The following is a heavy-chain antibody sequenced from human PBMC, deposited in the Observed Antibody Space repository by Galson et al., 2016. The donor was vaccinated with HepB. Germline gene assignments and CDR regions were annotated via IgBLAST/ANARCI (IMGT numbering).Heavy chain of an antibody. D-gene: IGHD6-6*01. V-gene: IGHV5-51*01. CDR3: ARHVAARSPFDY. CDR2: IFPRDSET. CDR1: GSSFSTYY. Sequence: QSGAEVTKPGESLQISCKGSGSSFSTYYIAWMRQTPGKGLEWMGFIFPRDSETRYSPSFQGQVIMSVDNSISTAYLQWSSLKASDTATYYCARHVAARSPFDYWAQGTLVTVSS. J-gene: IGHJ4*02.